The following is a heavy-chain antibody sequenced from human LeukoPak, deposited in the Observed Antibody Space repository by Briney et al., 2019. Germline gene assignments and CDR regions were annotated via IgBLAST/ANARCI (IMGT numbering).Heavy chain of an antibody. CDR1: GFTFSSYA. Sequence: PGRSLRLSCSASGFTFSSYAMHWIRQAPGKGLEWVAVISYDGSNKYYADSVKGRFTISRDNSTNSLYLQMNSLRGADTGVYYCARGGGISVLFDYWGQGTLVTVSS. CDR2: ISYDGSNK. V-gene: IGHV3-30*17. J-gene: IGHJ4*02. CDR3: ARGGGISVLFDY. D-gene: IGHD3-3*02.